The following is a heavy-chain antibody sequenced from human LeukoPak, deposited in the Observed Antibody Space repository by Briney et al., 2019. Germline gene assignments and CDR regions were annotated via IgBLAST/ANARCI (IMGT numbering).Heavy chain of an antibody. CDR2: ISGSGGST. Sequence: GGSLRLSCAASGFTFSSYAMSWVRQAPGKGLEWVSAISGSGGSTYYADSVKGRFTISRDSSKNTLYLQMNSLRAEDTAVYYCAKGSTVIRYYYYYYMDVWGKGTTVTVSS. CDR3: AKGSTVIRYYYYYYMDV. V-gene: IGHV3-23*01. CDR1: GFTFSSYA. D-gene: IGHD4-17*01. J-gene: IGHJ6*03.